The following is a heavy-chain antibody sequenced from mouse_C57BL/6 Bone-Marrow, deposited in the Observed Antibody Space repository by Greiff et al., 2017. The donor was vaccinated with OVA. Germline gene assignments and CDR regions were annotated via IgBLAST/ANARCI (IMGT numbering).Heavy chain of an antibody. CDR2: FDPANGNT. D-gene: IGHD1-1*01. CDR1: GFNIKNTY. V-gene: IGHV14-3*01. J-gene: IGHJ2*01. Sequence: FQLQHSLAELVRPGASVKLSCTASGFNIKNTYMPWVKQRPKQGLEWIGRFDPANGNTKYAPKFQGKATITADTSSNTAYLQLSSLTSEDTAIYYCASQIGLLLDYWGQGTTLTVSS. CDR3: ASQIGLLLDY.